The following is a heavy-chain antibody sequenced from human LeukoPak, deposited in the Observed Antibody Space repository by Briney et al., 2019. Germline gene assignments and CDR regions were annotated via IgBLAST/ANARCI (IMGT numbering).Heavy chain of an antibody. CDR1: GFIFNNYC. J-gene: IGHJ4*02. D-gene: IGHD3-22*01. CDR2: ISNDGGGT. Sequence: GSLRLSCAASGFIFNNYCLVWVRQAPGKGLEWVSAISNDGGGTTYADFVKGRFSVSRDNSKNTLFLQMNSLRAEDTALYYCAKGSSGYFFDLWGQGTLVTVS. CDR3: AKGSSGYFFDL. V-gene: IGHV3-23*01.